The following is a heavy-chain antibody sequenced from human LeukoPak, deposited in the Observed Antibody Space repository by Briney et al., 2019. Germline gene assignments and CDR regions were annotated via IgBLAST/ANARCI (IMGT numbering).Heavy chain of an antibody. CDR2: IIPIFGTA. CDR3: ARGREYGSGSSNYYYYYMDV. V-gene: IGHV1-69*13. CDR1: GGTFSSYA. J-gene: IGHJ6*03. D-gene: IGHD3-10*01. Sequence: GASVKVSCKASGGTFSSYAISWERQAPGQGLEWMGGIIPIFGTANYAQKFQGRVTITADESTSTAYMELSSLRSEDTAVYYCARGREYGSGSSNYYYYYMDVWGKGTTVTISS.